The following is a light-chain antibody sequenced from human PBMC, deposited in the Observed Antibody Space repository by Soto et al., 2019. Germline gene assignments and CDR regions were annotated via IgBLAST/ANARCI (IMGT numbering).Light chain of an antibody. J-gene: IGLJ2*01. Sequence: QSALTQPASVSGSPGQSITISCTGASSDIGTYNLVSWYQQHPGKAPKLIFYEGSHRPSGVSDRFSGSKSGNTASLTISGLQAEDEADYYCCSYAGASTYVVFGGGTKVTVL. CDR2: EGS. CDR1: SSDIGTYNL. V-gene: IGLV2-23*01. CDR3: CSYAGASTYVV.